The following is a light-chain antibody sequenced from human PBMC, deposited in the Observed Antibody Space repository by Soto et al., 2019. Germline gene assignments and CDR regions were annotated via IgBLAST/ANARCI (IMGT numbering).Light chain of an antibody. Sequence: QSVLTQPASVSGSPGQSITISCTGTSSDVGGYNYVSWYQQHPGKAPKLMIYEVSYRPSGVSNPFSGSKSGNTASLTISGLQAEDEADYYCSSYTSSSTQAFGTGTKV. CDR2: EVS. CDR1: SSDVGGYNY. CDR3: SSYTSSSTQA. V-gene: IGLV2-14*01. J-gene: IGLJ1*01.